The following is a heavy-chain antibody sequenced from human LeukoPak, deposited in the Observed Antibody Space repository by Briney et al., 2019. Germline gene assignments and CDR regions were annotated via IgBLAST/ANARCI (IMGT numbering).Heavy chain of an antibody. Sequence: GGSLRLSCAASGFTFSSNAMSWVRQAPGKGLEWVLVLTGNDGRTYYADSVKGRFTISRDNSKNTLSLQMNSLRVEDTAVYYCAKDAVAPGSGGDYFDYWGQGTLVSVSS. V-gene: IGHV3-23*01. CDR2: LTGNDGRT. CDR1: GFTFSSNA. D-gene: IGHD3-10*01. J-gene: IGHJ4*02. CDR3: AKDAVAPGSGGDYFDY.